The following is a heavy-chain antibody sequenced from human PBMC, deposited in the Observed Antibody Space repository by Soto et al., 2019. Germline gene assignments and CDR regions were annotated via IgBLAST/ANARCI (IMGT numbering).Heavy chain of an antibody. Sequence: EAHLVGSGGGLVQPGGSLRLSCAASGFAVSANSLSWVRQAPGKGLEWVSLIYSGGDTDYADSVRGRFTISRDNSKNTLYLQMTSLKAEDTAVYYCATRMTTAPYWGQGALVNVSS. J-gene: IGHJ4*02. D-gene: IGHD4-17*01. V-gene: IGHV3-66*01. CDR1: GFAVSANS. CDR2: IYSGGDT. CDR3: ATRMTTAPY.